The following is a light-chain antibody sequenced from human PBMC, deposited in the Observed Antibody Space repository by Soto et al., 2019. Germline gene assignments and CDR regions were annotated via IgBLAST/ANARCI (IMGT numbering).Light chain of an antibody. CDR2: GAF. CDR1: QSVSTY. J-gene: IGKJ1*01. Sequence: EIVLTQSRATLSLSPGERATLSCRASQSVSTYLAWYQQTPGQGPRLLIYGAFTRATGIPARFSGSGSGTEFTLTISTLQSEDFAVYYCQQYNNWPWTFGQGTKVDIK. CDR3: QQYNNWPWT. V-gene: IGKV3-15*01.